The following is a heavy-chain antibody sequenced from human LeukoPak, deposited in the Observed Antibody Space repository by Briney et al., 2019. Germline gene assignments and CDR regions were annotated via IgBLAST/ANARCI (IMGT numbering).Heavy chain of an antibody. Sequence: GGSLRLSCAASGFTFSSYAMTWVRQAPGKGLEWVSAISGSGDSTYYADSVTGRLIISRDNSKNTLYLQMNSLRAEDTAIYYCAKAGRPQAVAGWIDYWGQGTLVTVSS. V-gene: IGHV3-23*01. CDR3: AKAGRPQAVAGWIDY. D-gene: IGHD6-19*01. J-gene: IGHJ4*02. CDR1: GFTFSSYA. CDR2: ISGSGDST.